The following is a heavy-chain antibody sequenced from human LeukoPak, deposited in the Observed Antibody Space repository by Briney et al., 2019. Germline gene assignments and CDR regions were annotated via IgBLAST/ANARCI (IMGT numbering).Heavy chain of an antibody. CDR2: ISAHNGHT. V-gene: IGHV1-18*01. J-gene: IGHJ6*02. Sequence: ASVKVSCKASNYTFSSYGINWVRQAPGQGLEWMGWISAHNGHTKYAQKVQGRVTMTTDTSTSTAYMELRSLRSDDTAVYYCARESTLIVVGDGMDVWGQGTTVIDSS. D-gene: IGHD3-22*01. CDR3: ARESTLIVVGDGMDV. CDR1: NYTFSSYG.